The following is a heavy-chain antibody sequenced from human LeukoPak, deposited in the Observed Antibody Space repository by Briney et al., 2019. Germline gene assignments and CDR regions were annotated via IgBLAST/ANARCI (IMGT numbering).Heavy chain of an antibody. D-gene: IGHD3-22*01. Sequence: SETLSLTCTVSGGSISSYYWGWIRQPPGKGLEWIGSIYYSGHTYYNPSLQSRVTISVDTSRTQFSLRLSSVTAADTAVYYCARLLLGYYDSSGYWDCWGQGTLVTVSS. V-gene: IGHV4-39*01. CDR1: GGSISSYY. J-gene: IGHJ4*02. CDR2: IYYSGHT. CDR3: ARLLLGYYDSSGYWDC.